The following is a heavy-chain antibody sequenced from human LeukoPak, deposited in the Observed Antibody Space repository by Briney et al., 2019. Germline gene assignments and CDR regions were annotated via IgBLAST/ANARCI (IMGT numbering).Heavy chain of an antibody. Sequence: PGGSLRLSCAASGFTFSSYAMSWVRQAPGKGLEWVSAISGSGGSTYYADSVKGRFTISRDNSKNTLYLQMNSLRAEDTAVYYCAKFVHGIEAAGYFDYWGQGTLVTVSS. CDR2: ISGSGGST. CDR1: GFTFSSYA. D-gene: IGHD6-13*01. CDR3: AKFVHGIEAAGYFDY. J-gene: IGHJ4*02. V-gene: IGHV3-23*01.